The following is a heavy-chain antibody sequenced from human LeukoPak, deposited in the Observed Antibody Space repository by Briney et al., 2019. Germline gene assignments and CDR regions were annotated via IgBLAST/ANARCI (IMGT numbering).Heavy chain of an antibody. CDR3: ARGYYDFWSGYRNAFDI. CDR1: GGTFSSYA. J-gene: IGHJ3*02. V-gene: IGHV1-69*04. Sequence: SVKVSCKASGGTFSSYAISWVRQAPGQGLEWMGRIIPILGIANYAQKFQGRVTITTDESTSTAYMELSSLRSEDTAVYYCARGYYDFWSGYRNAFDIWGQGTMVTVSS. D-gene: IGHD3-3*01. CDR2: IIPILGIA.